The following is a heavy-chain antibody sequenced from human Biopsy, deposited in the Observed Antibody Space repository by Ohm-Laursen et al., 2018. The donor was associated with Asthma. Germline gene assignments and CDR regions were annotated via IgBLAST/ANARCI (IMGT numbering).Heavy chain of an antibody. CDR3: ARDFSRAIMIGGGREHYFDF. J-gene: IGHJ4*02. Sequence: RSLRLSCTASGFTFGSYGLHWVRQAPGKGLEWAATVGSDESYTDHADSVKGRFTISRDNSKNTLHLQMNSLSPEDTAVYYCARDFSRAIMIGGGREHYFDFWGQGTLVTVSS. CDR2: VGSDESYT. D-gene: IGHD3-16*01. CDR1: GFTFGSYG. V-gene: IGHV3-33*01.